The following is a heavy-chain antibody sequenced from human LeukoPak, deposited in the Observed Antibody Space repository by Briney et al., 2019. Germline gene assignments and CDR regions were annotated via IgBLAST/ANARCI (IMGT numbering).Heavy chain of an antibody. CDR1: GVSFSGYY. Sequence: PSETLSLTCAVYGVSFSGYYWSWLRQPPGKGLEWIGEINQRGSTTYNPSLKSRVTISLDTPRNQFLLRLCSVTAADTAVYYCARSNLAAGTAFDIWSQGTMVTVSS. V-gene: IGHV4-34*01. J-gene: IGHJ3*02. CDR3: ARSNLAAGTAFDI. CDR2: INQRGST. D-gene: IGHD6-13*01.